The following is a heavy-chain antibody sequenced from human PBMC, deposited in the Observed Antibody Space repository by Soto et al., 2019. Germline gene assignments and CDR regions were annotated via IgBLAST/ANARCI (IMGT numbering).Heavy chain of an antibody. V-gene: IGHV3-74*03. CDR2: ISTDGSYR. CDR1: DFSFSRDW. Sequence: EVQLVESGGGLVQPGGSLRLSCTASDFSFSRDWVHWVRQAPGKGLEWVARISTDGSYRAHTDSVEGRFTISRDNAKNTLFLEMNRLIVEDTAVYYCASFGSAWSESHWGPGTLVTVSS. CDR3: ASFGSAWSESH. J-gene: IGHJ4*02. D-gene: IGHD6-19*01.